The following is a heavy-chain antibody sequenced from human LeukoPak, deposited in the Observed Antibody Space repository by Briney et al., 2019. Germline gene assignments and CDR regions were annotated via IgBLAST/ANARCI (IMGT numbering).Heavy chain of an antibody. CDR2: IYYSGST. D-gene: IGHD3-3*01. CDR3: ATGRFLDAFDI. Sequence: SETLSLTCTVSGGSISSYYWSWIRQPPGKGLEWIGYIYYSGSTKYKPSLKSRVTISVDTSKNQFSLKLSSVTAADTAVYYCATGRFLDAFDIWGQGTMVTVSS. V-gene: IGHV4-59*01. J-gene: IGHJ3*02. CDR1: GGSISSYY.